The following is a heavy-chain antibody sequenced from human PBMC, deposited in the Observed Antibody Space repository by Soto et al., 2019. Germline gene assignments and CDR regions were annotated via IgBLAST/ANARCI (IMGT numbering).Heavy chain of an antibody. D-gene: IGHD3-9*01. Sequence: SETLSLTCTVSGGSISSYYWSWVRQPPGKGLEWIGYIYYSGSTNYNPSLKSRVTISVDTSKNQFSLKLSSVTAADTAVYYCARHARYYDILTGYSALSWFDPWGQGTLVTVSS. CDR2: IYYSGST. CDR1: GGSISSYY. V-gene: IGHV4-59*08. CDR3: ARHARYYDILTGYSALSWFDP. J-gene: IGHJ5*02.